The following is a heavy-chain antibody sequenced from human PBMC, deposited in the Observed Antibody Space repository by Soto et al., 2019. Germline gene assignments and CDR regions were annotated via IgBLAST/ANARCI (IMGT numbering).Heavy chain of an antibody. D-gene: IGHD3-3*01. V-gene: IGHV3-30-3*01. CDR1: GFTFSSYA. J-gene: IGHJ4*02. CDR3: ARGEYFGVEGFDY. Sequence: GGSLRLSCAASGFTFSSYAMHWVRQAPGKGLEWVAVISYDGSNKYYADSVKGRFTISRDNSKNTLYLQMNSLRAEDTAVYYCARGEYFGVEGFDYWGQGTLVTVSS. CDR2: ISYDGSNK.